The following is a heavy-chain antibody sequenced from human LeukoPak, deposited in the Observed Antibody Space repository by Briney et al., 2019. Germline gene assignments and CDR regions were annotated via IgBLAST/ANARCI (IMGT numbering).Heavy chain of an antibody. Sequence: PSQTLSLTCTVSGGSISSGGYYWSWIRQHPGKGLEWIGYIYYSGSTYYNPSPKSRVTISVDTSKNQFSLKLSSVTAADTAVYYCARAPLRGIQLWSYYYYGMDVWGQGTTVTVSS. CDR1: GGSISSGGYY. D-gene: IGHD5-18*01. J-gene: IGHJ6*02. CDR2: IYYSGST. V-gene: IGHV4-31*03. CDR3: ARAPLRGIQLWSYYYYGMDV.